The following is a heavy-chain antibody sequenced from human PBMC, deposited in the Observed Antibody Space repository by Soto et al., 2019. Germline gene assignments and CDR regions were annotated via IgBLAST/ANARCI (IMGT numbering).Heavy chain of an antibody. CDR1: GGSISSSSYY. CDR3: ARRITIFGVVTPYYYYYMDV. J-gene: IGHJ6*03. Sequence: SETLSLTCTVSGGSISSSSYYWGWIRQPPGKGLEWIGSIYYSGSTYYNPSLKSRVTISVDTSKNQFSLKLSSVTAADTAVYYCARRITIFGVVTPYYYYYMDVWGKGTTVTVSS. V-gene: IGHV4-39*01. CDR2: IYYSGST. D-gene: IGHD3-3*01.